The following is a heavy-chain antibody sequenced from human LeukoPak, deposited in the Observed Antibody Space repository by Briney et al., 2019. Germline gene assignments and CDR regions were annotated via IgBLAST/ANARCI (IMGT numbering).Heavy chain of an antibody. Sequence: GGSLRLSCAASGFTFDDYAMHWVRQAPGKGLEWVSGISWNSGSIGYADSVKGRFTISRDNAKNSLYLQMNSLRAEDMALYYCAKASRGYQLLSFSGYFDYWGQGTLVTVSS. CDR2: ISWNSGSI. V-gene: IGHV3-9*03. D-gene: IGHD2-2*01. J-gene: IGHJ4*02. CDR3: AKASRGYQLLSFSGYFDY. CDR1: GFTFDDYA.